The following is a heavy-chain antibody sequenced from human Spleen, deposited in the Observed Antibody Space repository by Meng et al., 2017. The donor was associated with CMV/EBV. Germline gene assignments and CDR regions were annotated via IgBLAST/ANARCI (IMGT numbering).Heavy chain of an antibody. Sequence: GGSLRLSCAASGFIFSTYPMHWVRQSPGKGLEWLGVISHDGDKKYSADSVKGRLTISRDNSKNTLYLQMDSLRSEDTAVYYCARDLPRYSDIWTGPYYFDYWGQGTLVTVSS. D-gene: IGHD3-9*01. V-gene: IGHV3-30*04. CDR2: ISHDGDKK. CDR1: GFIFSTYP. CDR3: ARDLPRYSDIWTGPYYFDY. J-gene: IGHJ4*02.